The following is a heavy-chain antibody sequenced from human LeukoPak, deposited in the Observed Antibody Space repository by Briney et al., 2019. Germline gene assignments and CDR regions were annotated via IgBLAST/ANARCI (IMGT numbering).Heavy chain of an antibody. V-gene: IGHV1-69*13. Sequence: GASVKVSCKASGGTFSSYAISWVRQAPGQGLEWMGGLIPIFGTANYAQKFQGRVTITADESTSTAYMELSSLRSEDTAVYYCARRRLGYCSSTSCYDLHYFDYWGQGTLVTVSS. J-gene: IGHJ4*02. D-gene: IGHD2-2*01. CDR2: LIPIFGTA. CDR1: GGTFSSYA. CDR3: ARRRLGYCSSTSCYDLHYFDY.